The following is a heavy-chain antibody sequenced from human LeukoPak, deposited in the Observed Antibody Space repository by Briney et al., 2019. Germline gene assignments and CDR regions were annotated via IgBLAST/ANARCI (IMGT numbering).Heavy chain of an antibody. V-gene: IGHV5-51*01. J-gene: IGHJ1*01. CDR3: ARGTYYGSGSYYV. CDR1: GXRFTSYW. D-gene: IGHD3-10*01. CDR2: IYPGVSDP. Sequence: GESLKISCKGFGXRFTSYWSGWVRQMPGKGLEWIGIIYPGVSDPRYSPSFQGQVTISADKSNSTAYLQWSSLKASDTAMYYFARGTYYGSGSYYVWGQGTLVTVSS.